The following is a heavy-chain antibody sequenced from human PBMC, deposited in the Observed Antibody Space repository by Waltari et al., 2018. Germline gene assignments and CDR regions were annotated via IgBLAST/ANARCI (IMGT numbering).Heavy chain of an antibody. CDR1: GYTLTHYD. D-gene: IGHD6-13*01. V-gene: IGHV1-8*01. J-gene: IGHJ5*02. Sequence: QVQLVQAGAEGRKPGASVKVSFKASGYTLTHYDSNWVRQGTGQGLEWMGWMTPNSGNTGYAQSFQDRLIMTTDTSINTAYMELRGLTSDDTAVYYCARGAAPGKGAHWFDPWGQGTLVIVSS. CDR2: MTPNSGNT. CDR3: ARGAAPGKGAHWFDP.